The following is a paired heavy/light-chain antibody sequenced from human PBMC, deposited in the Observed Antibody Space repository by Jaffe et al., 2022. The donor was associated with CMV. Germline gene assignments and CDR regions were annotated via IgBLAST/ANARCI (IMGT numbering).Heavy chain of an antibody. CDR1: GYSFTTYW. D-gene: IGHD2-15*01. CDR2: IYPGDSDT. Sequence: EVQLVQSGAEVRNPGESLKISCKGSGYSFTTYWIGWVRQMPGKGLEWMGIIYPGDSDTRYSPSFQGQVTISADKSINTAYLQWISLKASDTAMYYCARPRCSAGSCQYIDFWGQGTLVTVSS. CDR3: ARPRCSAGSCQYIDF. J-gene: IGHJ4*02. V-gene: IGHV5-51*01.
Light chain of an antibody. CDR2: FNS. CDR3: MQGLQSPYT. Sequence: DIVMTQSPLSLPVSPGEPASIYCRSSQSLLHSNGYNYLSWYLQKPGKSPQLLIYFNSNRASGVTDRFSGSGSGTDFTLKISRVEAEDVGVYYCMQGLQSPYTFGQGTKLEIK. CDR1: QSLLHSNGYNY. J-gene: IGKJ2*01. V-gene: IGKV2-28*01.